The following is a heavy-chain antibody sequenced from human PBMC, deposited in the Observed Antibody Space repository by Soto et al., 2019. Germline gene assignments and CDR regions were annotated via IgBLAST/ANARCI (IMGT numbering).Heavy chain of an antibody. V-gene: IGHV4-31*03. CDR2: IYYSGST. D-gene: IGHD5-12*01. J-gene: IGHJ6*02. CDR1: GGSISSGGYY. Sequence: PSETLSLTCTVSGGSISSGGYYWSWIRHHPGKGLEWIGYIYYSGSTYYDPSLESRVTISVDTSKNQFSLKLSSVTAADAAVYYCARDPGGAKYSGYDREGYYYGMDVCGQGTTVTVS. CDR3: ARDPGGAKYSGYDREGYYYGMDV.